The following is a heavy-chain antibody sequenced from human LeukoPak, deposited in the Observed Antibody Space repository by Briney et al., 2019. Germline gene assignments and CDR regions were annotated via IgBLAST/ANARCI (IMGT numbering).Heavy chain of an antibody. CDR3: ARQERSRPGSYWSAERPHTWFDP. V-gene: IGHV4-59*08. Sequence: SETLSLTCTVSGDSISSYYWSWIRQPPGKGLEWIGNIYYSRSTNYNPSLKSRVTISVDTSKNQFSLKLSSVTAADTAIYSCARQERSRPGSYWSAERPHTWFDPWGQGTLVTVSS. D-gene: IGHD3-10*01. J-gene: IGHJ5*02. CDR2: IYYSRST. CDR1: GDSISSYY.